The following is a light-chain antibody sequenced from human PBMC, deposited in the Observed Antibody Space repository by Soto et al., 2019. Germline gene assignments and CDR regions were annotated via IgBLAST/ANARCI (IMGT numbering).Light chain of an antibody. CDR1: QSVSSSN. J-gene: IGKJ5*01. CDR3: QQYGSSPIT. V-gene: IGKV3-20*01. CDR2: DTS. Sequence: EVVLTQSPGTLSLSPGEGATLSCRTSQSVSSSNLAWYQQKPGQAPRLLMYDTSTRATGIPDRFSGSGSGTDFTLSISRLEPEDFAVYFCQQYGSSPITFGQRTRLENK.